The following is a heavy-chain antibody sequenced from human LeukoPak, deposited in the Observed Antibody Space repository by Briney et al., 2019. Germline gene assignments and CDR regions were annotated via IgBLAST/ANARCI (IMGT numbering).Heavy chain of an antibody. Sequence: SETLSLTCAVYGGSFSGYYWSWIRQPPGKGLEWIGEINHSGSTNYNPSLKSRVTISVDTSKNQFSLKLSSVTAADTAVYYCARLHYDILTGYYKANYYFDYWGQGTLVTVSS. CDR1: GGSFSGYY. V-gene: IGHV4-34*01. D-gene: IGHD3-9*01. J-gene: IGHJ4*02. CDR3: ARLHYDILTGYYKANYYFDY. CDR2: INHSGST.